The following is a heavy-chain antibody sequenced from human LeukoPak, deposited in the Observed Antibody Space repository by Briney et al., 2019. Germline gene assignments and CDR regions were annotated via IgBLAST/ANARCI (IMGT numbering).Heavy chain of an antibody. V-gene: IGHV3-21*01. Sequence: GGSLRLSCAASGFTFSSYSMNWVRQAPGKGLEWVSSISSSSSYIYYADSVKGRFTISRDNAKNSLYLQMNSLRAEDTAVYYCARIYDSSGYYFDYWGQGTLVTVSS. CDR1: GFTFSSYS. D-gene: IGHD3-22*01. CDR3: ARIYDSSGYYFDY. J-gene: IGHJ4*02. CDR2: ISSSSSYI.